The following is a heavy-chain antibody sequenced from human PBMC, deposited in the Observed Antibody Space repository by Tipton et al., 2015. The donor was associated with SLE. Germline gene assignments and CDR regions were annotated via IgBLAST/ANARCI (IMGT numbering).Heavy chain of an antibody. V-gene: IGHV3-7*03. Sequence: SLRLSCAASGFSFSSYWMTWVRQAPGKGLEWVANIKQDGSEKYYVDSVKGRFTISRDNAKNSLSLQMNSLRAEDTAVYYCARDGSGTPPYYYYGMDVWGQGTTVTVSS. CDR1: GFSFSSYW. D-gene: IGHD3-10*01. CDR2: IKQDGSEK. CDR3: ARDGSGTPPYYYYGMDV. J-gene: IGHJ6*02.